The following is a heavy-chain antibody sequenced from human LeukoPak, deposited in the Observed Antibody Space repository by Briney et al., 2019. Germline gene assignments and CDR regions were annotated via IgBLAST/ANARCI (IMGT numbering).Heavy chain of an antibody. CDR3: ATEPHLPEAAADISRDSFDY. D-gene: IGHD6-13*01. Sequence: PGGSLRLSCAASGFSFSSGWMSWCRQTPRRGGEWGVGRKQAGGGNNYVASLKGRFTISRDNAKNSPYLQMNSLRAEDTAVYYCATEPHLPEAAADISRDSFDYWGQGTLVTVSS. V-gene: IGHV3-7*01. CDR1: GFSFSSGW. J-gene: IGHJ4*02. CDR2: RKQAGGGN.